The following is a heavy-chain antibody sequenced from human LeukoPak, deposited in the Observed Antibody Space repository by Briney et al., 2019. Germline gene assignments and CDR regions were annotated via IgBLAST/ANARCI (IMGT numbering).Heavy chain of an antibody. Sequence: PGRSLRLSCAASGFTFDDYAMHWVRQAPGKGLEWVSGISWNSGSIGYADSVKGRFTISRDNAKNSLYLQMNSLRAEDTALYYCASYGSGSYYYYYYGMDVWGQGTTVTVSS. CDR2: ISWNSGSI. CDR1: GFTFDDYA. V-gene: IGHV3-9*01. CDR3: ASYGSGSYYYYYYGMDV. D-gene: IGHD3-10*01. J-gene: IGHJ6*02.